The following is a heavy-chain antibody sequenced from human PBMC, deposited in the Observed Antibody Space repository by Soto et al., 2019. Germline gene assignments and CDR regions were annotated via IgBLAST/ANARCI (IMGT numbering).Heavy chain of an antibody. CDR1: GGTFSSYA. CDR2: IIPIFGTA. V-gene: IGHV1-69*13. J-gene: IGHJ4*02. D-gene: IGHD3-10*01. Sequence: SVKVSCKASGGTFSSYAISWVRQAPGQGLEWMGGIIPIFGTANYAQKFQGRVTITADESTSTAYMELSSLRSEDTAVYYCARELPGNHYGSGKYFDYWGQGTLVTVSS. CDR3: ARELPGNHYGSGKYFDY.